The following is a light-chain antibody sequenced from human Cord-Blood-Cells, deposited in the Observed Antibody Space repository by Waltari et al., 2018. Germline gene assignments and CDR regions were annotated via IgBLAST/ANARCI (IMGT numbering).Light chain of an antibody. CDR2: DAS. Sequence: DIQMTQSPSTLSASVGDRVTITCRASQSISSWLAWYQQKPGKAPKLLIYDASSLERGVPSRFSGSGSGTEVTLTISSLQPDDFATYYCQQYNSYSFGGGTKVEIK. CDR3: QQYNSYS. CDR1: QSISSW. J-gene: IGKJ4*01. V-gene: IGKV1-5*01.